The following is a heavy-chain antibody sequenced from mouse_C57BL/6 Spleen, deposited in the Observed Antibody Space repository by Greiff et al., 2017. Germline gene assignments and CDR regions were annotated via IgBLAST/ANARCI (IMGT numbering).Heavy chain of an antibody. Sequence: QVQLQQPGAELVKPGASVKLSCKASGYTFTSYWMHWVKQRPGKGLEWIGRIYPGDGDTNYNGKFKGKATLTADKSSSTAYMQLSSLTSEDSAVYFCARSDYYGSSYEYFDVWGTGTTVTVSS. CDR2: IYPGDGDT. D-gene: IGHD1-1*01. J-gene: IGHJ1*03. V-gene: IGHV1-82*01. CDR3: ARSDYYGSSYEYFDV. CDR1: GYTFTSYW.